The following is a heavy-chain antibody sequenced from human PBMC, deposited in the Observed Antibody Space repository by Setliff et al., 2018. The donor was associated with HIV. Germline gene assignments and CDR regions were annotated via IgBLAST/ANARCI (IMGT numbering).Heavy chain of an antibody. J-gene: IGHJ4*02. V-gene: IGHV4-38-2*01. CDR3: ARANFWSGYYGY. Sequence: SETLSLTCAVSGYSISSGYYWGWIRQPPGKGLEWIGSIYHSGSTYYNPSLKSRVTISVDTSKNQFSLKLSSVTAADTAVYYCARANFWSGYYGYWGQGTLVTVSS. CDR1: GYSISSGYY. CDR2: IYHSGST. D-gene: IGHD3-3*01.